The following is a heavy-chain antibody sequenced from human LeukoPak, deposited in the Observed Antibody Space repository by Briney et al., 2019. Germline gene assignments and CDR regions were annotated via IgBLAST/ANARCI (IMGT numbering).Heavy chain of an antibody. Sequence: GGSLRLSCAASGFTFRNYWMNWVRQAPGKGLEWVAKINQDGSEKYYVDSVQGRFTISRDNAKNSLYLQMHSLRAEDTAVYYCTRAGMVTGLDYWGRGTLVTVSS. CDR1: GFTFRNYW. CDR2: INQDGSEK. D-gene: IGHD2-21*02. J-gene: IGHJ4*02. V-gene: IGHV3-7*02. CDR3: TRAGMVTGLDY.